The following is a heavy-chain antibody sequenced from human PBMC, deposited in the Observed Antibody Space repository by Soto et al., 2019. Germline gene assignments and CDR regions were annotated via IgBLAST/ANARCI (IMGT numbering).Heavy chain of an antibody. CDR2: ISGSGGST. V-gene: IGHV3-23*01. CDR1: GFTFSSYA. D-gene: IGHD3-22*01. J-gene: IGHJ6*02. CDR3: AKSRDHYYDSSGYCVYYPYYYYYYGMDV. Sequence: LRLSCAASGFTFSSYAMSWVRQAPGKGLEWVSAISGSGGSTYYADSVKGRFTISRDNSKNTLYLQMNSLRAEDTAVYYCAKSRDHYYDSSGYCVYYPYYYYYYGMDVWGQGTTVTVSS.